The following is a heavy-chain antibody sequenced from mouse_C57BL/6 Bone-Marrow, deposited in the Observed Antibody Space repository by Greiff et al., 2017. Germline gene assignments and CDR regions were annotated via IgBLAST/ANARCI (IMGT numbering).Heavy chain of an antibody. Sequence: VQLQQSGAELVRPGASVKLSCTASGFNIKDDYMHWVKQRPEQGLEWIGWIDPENGDTEYASKFQGKATITADTSSNTAYLQLSSLTSEDTAVYYCTARSPLCQDFLSSYWDRGTLVTVSA. CDR2: IDPENGDT. CDR3: TARSPLCQDFLSSY. J-gene: IGHJ3*01. CDR1: GFNIKDDY. D-gene: IGHD1-1*01. V-gene: IGHV14-4*01.